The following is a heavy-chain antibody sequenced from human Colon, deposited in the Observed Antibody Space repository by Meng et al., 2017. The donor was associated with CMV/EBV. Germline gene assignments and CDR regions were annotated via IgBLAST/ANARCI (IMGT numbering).Heavy chain of an antibody. V-gene: IGHV4-61*02. Sequence: TVSSGSISSGSYSWSWIRQPAGRGLEWIERIYTSGSTNYDPSLKSRVTISVDTSKNQFSLRLSSVTAADTAVYYCARDYGDANWFDPWGQGTLVTVSS. CDR1: SGSISSGSYS. CDR2: IYTSGST. CDR3: ARDYGDANWFDP. J-gene: IGHJ5*02. D-gene: IGHD4-17*01.